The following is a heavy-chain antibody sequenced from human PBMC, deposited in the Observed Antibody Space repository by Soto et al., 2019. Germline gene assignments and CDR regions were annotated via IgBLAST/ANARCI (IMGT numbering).Heavy chain of an antibody. J-gene: IGHJ5*02. CDR2: IWYDGNNK. V-gene: IGHV3-33*01. CDR3: AREGFSPTRDKRGWFDP. D-gene: IGHD1-1*01. Sequence: QVHLVESGGGVVQPGKSLRLSCAASGFLFDTYAMHWVRQAPDKGLEWVAVIWYDGNNKYYADSVKGRFTISRDNSKNTLSLQMDSLRVDDTAVYYCAREGFSPTRDKRGWFDPRGQGTPVTVSS. CDR1: GFLFDTYA.